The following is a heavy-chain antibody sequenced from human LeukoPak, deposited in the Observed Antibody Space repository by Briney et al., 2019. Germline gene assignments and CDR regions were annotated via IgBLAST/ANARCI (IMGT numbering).Heavy chain of an antibody. CDR1: GGSVSSGSYY. J-gene: IGHJ4*02. CDR3: ARGRKYGDYEFDY. D-gene: IGHD4-17*01. V-gene: IGHV4-61*01. Sequence: PSETLSLSCTVSGGSVSSGSYYWSWIRQPPGKGLEWIGYIYYSGRTNYNPSLKSRVTTSVDTSKNQFSLKLSSVTAADTAVYYCARGRKYGDYEFDYWGQGTLVTVSS. CDR2: IYYSGRT.